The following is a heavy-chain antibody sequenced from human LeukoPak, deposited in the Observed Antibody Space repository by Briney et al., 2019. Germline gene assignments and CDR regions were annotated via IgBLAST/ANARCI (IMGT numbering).Heavy chain of an antibody. D-gene: IGHD2-15*01. Sequence: ASVKVSCKASGYTFTSYDINWVRQATGQGLEWMGWMNPNSGNTGYAQKFQGRVTITRNTSISTAYMELSRLRSDDTAVYYCARSRSGGENWFDPWGQGTLVTVSS. CDR3: ARSRSGGENWFDP. J-gene: IGHJ5*02. CDR2: MNPNSGNT. V-gene: IGHV1-8*03. CDR1: GYTFTSYD.